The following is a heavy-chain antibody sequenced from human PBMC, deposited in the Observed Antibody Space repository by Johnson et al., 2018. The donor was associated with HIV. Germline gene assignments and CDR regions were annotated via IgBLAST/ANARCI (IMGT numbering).Heavy chain of an antibody. Sequence: VQLVESGGGVVRPGGSLRLSCAASGFTFDDYAMHWVRQAPGKGLAWVSGISWNSGSLGYAGFGKGRFPISRDNSKNTLYLQMNSLRAEDTAVYYCARSGVVGATSAVDAFDIWGQGTMVTVSS. CDR1: GFTFDDYA. CDR2: ISWNSGSL. V-gene: IGHV3-9*01. CDR3: ARSGVVGATSAVDAFDI. J-gene: IGHJ3*02. D-gene: IGHD1-26*01.